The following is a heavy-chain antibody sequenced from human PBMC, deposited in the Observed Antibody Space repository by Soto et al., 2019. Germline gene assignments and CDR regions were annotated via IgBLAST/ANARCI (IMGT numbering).Heavy chain of an antibody. V-gene: IGHV2-5*02. CDR1: GLSPSTNGVG. CDR2: IYWDDDK. Sequence: VNPKQTLPLTCTLSGLSPSTNGVGGGRIRQPPGKALEGVSLIYWDDDKRYSPSLNSRLTITKDTSKNQVVLAMTNMDPVDTATYYCVQSRCGGDCLQSYSSHSYYGLDVWGQGTTVTGSS. J-gene: IGHJ6*02. D-gene: IGHD2-21*02. CDR3: VQSRCGGDCLQSYSSHSYYGLDV.